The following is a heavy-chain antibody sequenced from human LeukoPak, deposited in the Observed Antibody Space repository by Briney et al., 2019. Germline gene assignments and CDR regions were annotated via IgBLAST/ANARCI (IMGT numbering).Heavy chain of an antibody. CDR2: ISGSGGNT. CDR3: AKCLGYSGYDCSAEY. V-gene: IGHV3-23*01. J-gene: IGHJ4*02. D-gene: IGHD5-12*01. Sequence: PGGSLRLSCAASGFTFSSYAMSWVRQAPGKGLEWVSAISGSGGNTYYTDSVKGRFTISRDNSKNTLFLQMSSLRAEDTAVYYCAKCLGYSGYDCSAEYWGQGTLVTVSP. CDR1: GFTFSSYA.